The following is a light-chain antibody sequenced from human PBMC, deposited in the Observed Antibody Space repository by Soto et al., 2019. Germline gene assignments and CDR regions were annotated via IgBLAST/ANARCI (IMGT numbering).Light chain of an antibody. CDR3: QQYDSSVYT. CDR2: RAS. J-gene: IGKJ2*01. Sequence: DIQMTQSPSTLSASVGDRVTSTCRATQSISSWLAWYQQKPGKAPKLQIYRASNLGSGVPSKFSGSGSGTEFTLTISSLQHDDFATYYCQQYDSSVYTFGQGTKLEIK. CDR1: QSISSW. V-gene: IGKV1-5*03.